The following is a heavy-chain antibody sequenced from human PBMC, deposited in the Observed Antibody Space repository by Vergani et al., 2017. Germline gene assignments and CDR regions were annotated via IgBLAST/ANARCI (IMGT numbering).Heavy chain of an antibody. Sequence: EVQLVKDGEEVKKPGESLKISCQISGYSFTNYWIGWVRQMPGKGLEWMGIIHPADSDTRYSPSFQGQVTISVDKSISTAYLQRSSLRASDSAMYYCARLYGRDSSGSKYFDYWGQGTLVTVSS. CDR2: IHPADSDT. D-gene: IGHD3-22*01. CDR1: GYSFTNYW. CDR3: ARLYGRDSSGSKYFDY. V-gene: IGHV5-51*01. J-gene: IGHJ4*02.